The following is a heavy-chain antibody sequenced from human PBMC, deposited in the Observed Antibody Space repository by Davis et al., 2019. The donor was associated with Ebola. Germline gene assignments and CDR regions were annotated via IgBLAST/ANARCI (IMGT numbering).Heavy chain of an antibody. CDR3: ARVPDWRWYFDL. V-gene: IGHV1-46*01. CDR2: INPSGGST. J-gene: IGHJ2*01. CDR1: GYTFTSYY. Sequence: AASVKVSCKASGYTFTSYYMHWVRQAPGQGLGWMGIINPSGGSTSYAQKFQGRVTMTRDTSTSTVYLELSSLRSEDTAVYYCARVPDWRWYFDLWGRGTLVTVSS. D-gene: IGHD2-21*01.